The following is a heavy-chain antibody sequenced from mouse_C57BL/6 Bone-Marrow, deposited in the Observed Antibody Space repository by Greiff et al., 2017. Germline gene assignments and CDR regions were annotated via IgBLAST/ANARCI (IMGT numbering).Heavy chain of an antibody. V-gene: IGHV3-1*01. CDR2: ISYSGST. CDR3: ARDRTTVVERDWYFDV. Sequence: EVQLQQSGPGMVKPSQSLSLTCTVTGYSITSGYDWHWIRHFPGNKLEWMGYISYSGSTNYNPSLKSRISITHDTSKNHFFLKLNSVTTEDTATYYCARDRTTVVERDWYFDVWGTGTTVTVSS. CDR1: GYSITSGYD. D-gene: IGHD1-1*01. J-gene: IGHJ1*03.